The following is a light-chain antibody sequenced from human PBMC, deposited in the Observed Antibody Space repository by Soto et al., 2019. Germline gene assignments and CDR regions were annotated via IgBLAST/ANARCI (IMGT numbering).Light chain of an antibody. Sequence: EIVLTQSPGTLSLSPGERATLSCRASQSVSSSYLAWYRQKPGQAPSLLIYGASSRATGIPDRFSGSGSGKDFTLTISRLEPEDFAVYYCQQYGSSPLTFGGGTKVEIK. CDR3: QQYGSSPLT. V-gene: IGKV3-20*01. CDR1: QSVSSSY. CDR2: GAS. J-gene: IGKJ4*01.